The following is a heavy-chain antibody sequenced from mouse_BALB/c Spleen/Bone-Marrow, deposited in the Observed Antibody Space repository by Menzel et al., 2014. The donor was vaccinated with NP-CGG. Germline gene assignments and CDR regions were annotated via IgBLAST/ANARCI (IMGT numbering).Heavy chain of an antibody. CDR3: ARPYRYYFDY. D-gene: IGHD2-14*01. J-gene: IGHJ2*01. V-gene: IGHV5-6-3*01. CDR2: INSNGGST. Sequence: EVKLMESGGGLVQPGGSLKLSCAASGFTFSSYGMSWVRQTPDKRLELVATINSNGGSTYYPDSVKGRFTISRDNAKNTLYLQRSSLKSEDTAMYYCARPYRYYFDYWGQGTTPTVSS. CDR1: GFTFSSYG.